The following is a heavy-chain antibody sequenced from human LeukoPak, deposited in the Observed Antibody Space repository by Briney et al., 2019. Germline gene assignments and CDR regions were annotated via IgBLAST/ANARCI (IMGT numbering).Heavy chain of an antibody. CDR2: INPSGGST. CDR3: ARERGEVLLWFGELPGNY. Sequence: ASVKVSCKASGYTFTSYYIHWVRQAPGQGLEWMGIINPSGGSTSYAQKFQGRLTMTRGSSTSTVYMELSRLRSDDTAVYYCARERGEVLLWFGELPGNYWGQGTLVTVSS. V-gene: IGHV1-46*01. CDR1: GYTFTSYY. D-gene: IGHD3-10*01. J-gene: IGHJ4*02.